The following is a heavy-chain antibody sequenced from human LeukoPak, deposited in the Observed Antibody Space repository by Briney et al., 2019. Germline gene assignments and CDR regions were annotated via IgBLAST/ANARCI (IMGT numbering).Heavy chain of an antibody. Sequence: GGSLRLSCAASGFTFSSYEMNWVRQAPGKGLEWVSYISSSSSTIYYADSVKGRFTISRDNAKNSLDLQMNSLRAEDTAVYYCARAHHRRVYDYVWGSYPYWGQGTLVTVSS. CDR2: ISSSSSTI. J-gene: IGHJ4*02. CDR1: GFTFSSYE. CDR3: ARAHHRRVYDYVWGSYPY. D-gene: IGHD3-16*02. V-gene: IGHV3-48*01.